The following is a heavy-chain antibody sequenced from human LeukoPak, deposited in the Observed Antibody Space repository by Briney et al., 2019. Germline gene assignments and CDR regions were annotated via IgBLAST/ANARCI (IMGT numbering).Heavy chain of an antibody. D-gene: IGHD3-16*01. CDR2: ISSNWGST. Sequence: GGSLRLFCAASGFNFSSYALHWVREAPGKGLEYVSAISSNWGSTYYANSVKGRFTISRDNSKNMLYLPMGSLRAEDMAAYYWARDPIRRGFYGGYVWSDYWGQGTLVTVSS. CDR3: ARDPIRRGFYGGYVWSDY. V-gene: IGHV3-64*01. J-gene: IGHJ4*02. CDR1: GFNFSSYA.